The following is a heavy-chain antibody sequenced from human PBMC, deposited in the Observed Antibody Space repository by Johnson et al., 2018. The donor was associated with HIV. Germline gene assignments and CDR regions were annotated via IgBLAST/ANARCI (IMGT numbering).Heavy chain of an antibody. V-gene: IGHV3-30-3*01. D-gene: IGHD6-13*01. CDR1: GFTFSSYA. Sequence: QEQLVESGGGVVQPGRSLRLSCAASGFTFSSYAMHWVRQAPGKGLEWVAVISYDGSNKYYADSVKGRFTISRDNSKNTLYLQMNSLRAEDTAGYYCASPLEAAAGPMDAFDIWGQGTMVTVSS. CDR3: ASPLEAAAGPMDAFDI. CDR2: ISYDGSNK. J-gene: IGHJ3*02.